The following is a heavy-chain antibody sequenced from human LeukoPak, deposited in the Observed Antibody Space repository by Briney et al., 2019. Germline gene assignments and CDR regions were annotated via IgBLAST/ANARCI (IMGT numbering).Heavy chain of an antibody. Sequence: GGSLRLSCAASGFTFSNYWMHWVRQAPGKGLVWVSRIYNDGSSTSYADSVKGRFTISRDNAKSTLYLQMNSLRAEDTAIYYCATYRQVLLPFESWGQGTPVTVSS. CDR3: ATYRQVLLPFES. D-gene: IGHD2-8*02. J-gene: IGHJ4*02. CDR1: GFTFSNYW. V-gene: IGHV3-74*01. CDR2: IYNDGSST.